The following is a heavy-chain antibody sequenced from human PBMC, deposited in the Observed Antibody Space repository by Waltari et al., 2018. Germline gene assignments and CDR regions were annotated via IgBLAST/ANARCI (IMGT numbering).Heavy chain of an antibody. CDR3: ATRGTAAAGTGLAYYMDV. V-gene: IGHV4-34*01. Sequence: QEQLQQWGAGLLKPSETLSLTCAVYGGSFSGYYWSWIRQPPGKGLEWIGEINHSGSTNYNPSLKSRVTISVDTSKNQFSLKLSSVTAADTAVYYCATRGTAAAGTGLAYYMDVWGKGTTVTVSS. CDR2: INHSGST. CDR1: GGSFSGYY. D-gene: IGHD6-13*01. J-gene: IGHJ6*03.